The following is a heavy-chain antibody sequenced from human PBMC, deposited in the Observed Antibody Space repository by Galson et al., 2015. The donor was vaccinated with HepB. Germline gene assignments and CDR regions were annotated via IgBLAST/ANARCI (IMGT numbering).Heavy chain of an antibody. CDR2: LSVSGSTT. Sequence: LRLSCAASGFIFSSYAMSWVRQAPGKGLEWVSALSVSGSTTYYSDSVKGRFTISRDNSKNTLFLEMNSLRAEDTALYYCAKDHPWFGEVDGFDVWGQGTMVIVSS. V-gene: IGHV3-23*01. D-gene: IGHD3-10*01. J-gene: IGHJ3*01. CDR3: AKDHPWFGEVDGFDV. CDR1: GFIFSSYA.